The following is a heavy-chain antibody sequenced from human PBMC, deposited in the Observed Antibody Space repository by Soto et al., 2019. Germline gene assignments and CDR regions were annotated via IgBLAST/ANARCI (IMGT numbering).Heavy chain of an antibody. Sequence: SETLSLTCTVSGGSISSYYWSWIRQPPGKGLEWIGYIYYSGSTNYNPSLKSRVTISVDTSKNQFSLKLSSVTAADTAVYYCARVSGRELPYFDYWGQGTLVTVSS. J-gene: IGHJ4*02. D-gene: IGHD1-26*01. V-gene: IGHV4-59*08. CDR3: ARVSGRELPYFDY. CDR2: IYYSGST. CDR1: GGSISSYY.